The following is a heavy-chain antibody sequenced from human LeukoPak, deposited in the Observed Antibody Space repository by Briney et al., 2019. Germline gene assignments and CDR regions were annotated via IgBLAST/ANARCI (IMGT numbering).Heavy chain of an antibody. J-gene: IGHJ4*02. Sequence: PSETLSLTCAVSGDSIFSTTYYWGWIRQPPGKGLEWIGSIFHSGSTYYNPSLKSRVTISVDTSKNQLSLRLRSVTAADTAVYYCARLYQGKRPPDYWGQGTLVTVSS. CDR1: GDSIFSTTYY. V-gene: IGHV4-39*01. CDR3: ARLYQGKRPPDY. CDR2: IFHSGST. D-gene: IGHD6-25*01.